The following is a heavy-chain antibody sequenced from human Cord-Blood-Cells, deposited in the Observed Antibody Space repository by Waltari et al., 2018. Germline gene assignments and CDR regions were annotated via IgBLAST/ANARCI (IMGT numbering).Heavy chain of an antibody. V-gene: IGHV4-39*01. CDR3: ARHFTSIGIDY. Sequence: QLQLQESGPGLVKPSETLSLTCTVSGGSISSSSYYWGWLRQPPGKGLEWIGSIYYSGSTHYNPSLKSRVTISVDTSKNQFSLKLSSVTAADTAVYYCARHFTSIGIDYWGQGTLVTVSS. CDR2: IYYSGST. J-gene: IGHJ4*02. CDR1: GGSISSSSYY. D-gene: IGHD1-26*01.